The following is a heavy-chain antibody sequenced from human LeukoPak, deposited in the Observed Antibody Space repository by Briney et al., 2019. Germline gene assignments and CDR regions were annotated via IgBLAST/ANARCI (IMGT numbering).Heavy chain of an antibody. J-gene: IGHJ5*02. V-gene: IGHV4-59*01. D-gene: IGHD4-11*01. CDR2: IYYSGST. CDR3: ARGNYNWFDP. CDR1: GGSISSYS. Sequence: SETLSLTCTVSGGSISSYSWSWIRQPPGKGLEWIGYIYYSGSTNYNPSLKSRVTISVDTSKNQFSLKLSSVTAADTAVYYCARGNYNWFDPWGQGTLVTVSS.